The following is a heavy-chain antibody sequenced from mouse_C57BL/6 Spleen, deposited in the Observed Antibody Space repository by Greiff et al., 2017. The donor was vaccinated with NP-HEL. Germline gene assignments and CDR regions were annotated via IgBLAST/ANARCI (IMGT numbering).Heavy chain of an antibody. CDR2: IDPEDGET. CDR3: ARSDPTAYDYDCAWFAD. D-gene: IGHD2-4*01. V-gene: IGHV14-2*01. J-gene: IGHJ3*01. CDR1: GFNIKDYY. Sequence: EVQLQESGAELVKPGASVKLSCTASGFNIKDYYMHWVKQRTEQGLEWIGRIDPEDGETKYAPKFQGKATITADTSSNTAYLQLSSLTSEDPAGYYCARSDPTAYDYDCAWFADWGQGTLVTVSA.